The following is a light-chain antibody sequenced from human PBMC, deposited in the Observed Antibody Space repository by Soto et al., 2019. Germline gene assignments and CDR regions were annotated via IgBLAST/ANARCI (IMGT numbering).Light chain of an antibody. CDR3: MQSLHTPWT. CDR1: QSLLHSNGYNY. CDR2: MGS. V-gene: IGKV2-28*01. Sequence: DIVMTQSPLSLPVTPGEPASISCRSSQSLLHSNGYNYLDWYLQKPGQSPQLLIYMGSNRASGVPDRFSGSGSSTDFALKISRVEAEDDGVYYCMQSLHTPWTFGQGTKVEIK. J-gene: IGKJ1*01.